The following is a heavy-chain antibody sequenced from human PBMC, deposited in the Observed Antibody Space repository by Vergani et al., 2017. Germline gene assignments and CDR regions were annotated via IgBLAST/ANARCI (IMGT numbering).Heavy chain of an antibody. CDR2: IYPGDSDT. D-gene: IGHD1-26*01. V-gene: IGHV5-51*01. J-gene: IGHJ3*01. Sequence: EVQLVQSGAEVKKPGESLKISCKGSGYRFTGYWIAWVGQMPGKGLEYVGIIYPGDSDTRYSPAFQGQVTMSADKSIDTAYLQWSSLKASDTGTYYCARPLSPGTTTGAFDVWGQGTKVTVSS. CDR3: ARPLSPGTTTGAFDV. CDR1: GYRFTGYW.